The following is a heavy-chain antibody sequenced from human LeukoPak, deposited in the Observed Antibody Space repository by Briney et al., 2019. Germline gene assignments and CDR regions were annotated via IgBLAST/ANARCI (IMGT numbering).Heavy chain of an antibody. J-gene: IGHJ4*02. D-gene: IGHD2-2*03. CDR2: SKNKNDDYTI. CDR1: GYIFNDHY. V-gene: IGHV3-72*01. CDR3: GTWIMGSGH. Sequence: PGGSLRLSCATSGYIFNDHYLDWVRQAPGKGLEWVGRSKNKNDDYTIEYAASVKGRFSISRDELKNSMYLQMNNLKIEDTAVYYCGTWIMGSGHWGQGTLVTVSS.